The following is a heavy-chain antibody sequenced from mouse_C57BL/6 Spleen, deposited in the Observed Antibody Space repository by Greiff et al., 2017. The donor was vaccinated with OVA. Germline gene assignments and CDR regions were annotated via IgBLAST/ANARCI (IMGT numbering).Heavy chain of an antibody. CDR2: ISSGSSTI. D-gene: IGHD3-2*02. CDR3: ARPGTQLRGTYFDY. J-gene: IGHJ2*01. CDR1: GFTFSDYG. V-gene: IGHV5-17*01. Sequence: EVQGVESGGGLVKPGGSLKLSCAASGFTFSDYGMHWVRQAPEKGLEWVAYISSGSSTIYYADTVKGRFTISRDNAKNTLFLQMTSLRSEDTAMYYCARPGTQLRGTYFDYWGQGTTLTVSS.